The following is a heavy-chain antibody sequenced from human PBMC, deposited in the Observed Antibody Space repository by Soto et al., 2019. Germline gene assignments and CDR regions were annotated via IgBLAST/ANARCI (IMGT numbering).Heavy chain of an antibody. D-gene: IGHD3-10*01. CDR3: ARHLRFGESVTTNWFDP. V-gene: IGHV3-74*01. CDR2: IDGVGTGT. Sequence: GGSLRLSCAASGFTFTNYWMHWVRQVPGKGLVWVSRIDGVGTGTSYSDSVRGRFTISRDNAENTLYLQMNSLRAEDTAVYYCARHLRFGESVTTNWFDPWGQGTLVTVSS. J-gene: IGHJ5*02. CDR1: GFTFTNYW.